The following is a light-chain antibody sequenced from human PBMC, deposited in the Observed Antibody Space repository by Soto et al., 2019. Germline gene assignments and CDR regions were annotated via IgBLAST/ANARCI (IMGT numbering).Light chain of an antibody. J-gene: IGKJ1*01. CDR1: QSVSSSY. CDR2: GAS. V-gene: IGKV3-20*01. Sequence: EIVLTQSPGTLSLSPGERATLSCRASQSVSSSYLAWYQQKPGQAPRLLIYGASSRAPGIPDRFSGSGSGTDFTLPISRLEPEDFAVYYYQQYGTSPPWTFGQGTKVEIK. CDR3: QQYGTSPPWT.